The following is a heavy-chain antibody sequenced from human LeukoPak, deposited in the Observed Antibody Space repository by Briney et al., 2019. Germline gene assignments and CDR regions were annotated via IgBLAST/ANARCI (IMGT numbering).Heavy chain of an antibody. CDR3: AKVGHYYDSSGYHY. V-gene: IGHV3-23*01. Sequence: GGSLRLSCAASGFTFDDYAMHWVRQAPGKGLEWVSGISGSGGSTYYADSVKGRFTISRDNSKNTLYLQMNSLRAEDTAVYYCAKVGHYYDSSGYHYWGQGTLVTVSS. J-gene: IGHJ4*02. CDR2: ISGSGGST. CDR1: GFTFDDYA. D-gene: IGHD3-22*01.